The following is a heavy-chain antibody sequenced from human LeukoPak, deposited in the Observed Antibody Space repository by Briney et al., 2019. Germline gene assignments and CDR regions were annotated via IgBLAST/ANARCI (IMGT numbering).Heavy chain of an antibody. D-gene: IGHD2-2*01. CDR1: GGSINSYY. Sequence: PSETLSLTCTVSGGSINSYYWGWIRQPPGKGLDFIGYIFYSGTTNYNPSLRSRVTLSVDTSKKSFSLKLTSVTAADTAVYYCARGSGTGFDYWGQGTLVTVSS. J-gene: IGHJ4*02. V-gene: IGHV4-59*01. CDR2: IFYSGTT. CDR3: ARGSGTGFDY.